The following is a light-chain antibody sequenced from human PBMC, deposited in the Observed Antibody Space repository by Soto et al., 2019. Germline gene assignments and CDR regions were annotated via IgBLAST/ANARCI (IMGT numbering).Light chain of an antibody. Sequence: QSALTQPASVSGSPGQSITISCTGTRSDVGGYNYVYWHQQHPGKAPKLMIYDVTNRPSGVSDRFSGSKSGNTASLTISGLQAEDEADYYGSSYTSSSTYVFGAGTKLTDL. J-gene: IGLJ1*01. CDR1: RSDVGGYNY. CDR2: DVT. V-gene: IGLV2-14*01. CDR3: SSYTSSSTYV.